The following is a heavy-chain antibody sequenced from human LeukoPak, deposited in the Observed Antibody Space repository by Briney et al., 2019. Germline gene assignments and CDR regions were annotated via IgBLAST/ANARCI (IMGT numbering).Heavy chain of an antibody. V-gene: IGHV3-9*01. J-gene: IGHJ3*02. CDR1: GFTFDDYA. D-gene: IGHD1-14*01. Sequence: PGRSLRLSCAASGFTFDDYAMHWVRHAPGKGLEWVSGISWNSGSIGYADSVKGRFTISRDNSKNTLYLQMNSLRAEDTAVYYCAKDFTPDFDIWGQGTMVTVSS. CDR3: AKDFTPDFDI. CDR2: ISWNSGSI.